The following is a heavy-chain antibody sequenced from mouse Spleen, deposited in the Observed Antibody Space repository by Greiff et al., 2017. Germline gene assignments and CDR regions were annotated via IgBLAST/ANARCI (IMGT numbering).Heavy chain of an antibody. CDR1: GYTFTSYT. CDR3: ARLITTVVAPYFDV. D-gene: IGHD1-1*01. J-gene: IGHJ1*03. Sequence: QVHVKQSGAELARPGASVKMSCKASGYTFTSYTMHWVKQRPGQGLEWIGYINPSSGYTKYNQKFKDKATLTADKSSSTAYMQLSSLTSEDSAVYYCARLITTVVAPYFDVWGTGTTVTVSS. V-gene: IGHV1-4*01. CDR2: INPSSGYT.